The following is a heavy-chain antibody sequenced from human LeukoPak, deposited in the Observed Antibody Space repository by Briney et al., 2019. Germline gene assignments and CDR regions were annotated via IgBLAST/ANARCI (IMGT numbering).Heavy chain of an antibody. V-gene: IGHV3-21*01. CDR1: GVTVSSYT. Sequence: GGSLRLSCAASGVTVSSYTINCVRQAPGKGLEWVSSISSGSTNIYYADSVKGRFTISRDNAKNSLYLQMNSLRDEDTAVYYCARGNYSSSSGWFDPWGQGTLVTVSS. CDR2: ISSGSTNI. CDR3: ARGNYSSSSGWFDP. D-gene: IGHD6-6*01. J-gene: IGHJ5*02.